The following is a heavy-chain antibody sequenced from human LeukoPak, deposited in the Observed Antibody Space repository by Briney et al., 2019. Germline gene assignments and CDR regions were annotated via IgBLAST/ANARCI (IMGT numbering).Heavy chain of an antibody. CDR1: GFTFSSYS. Sequence: AGSLSLSCPASGFTFSSYSMNWVRQAPAEGREWVSSISSSSSYIYYADSAKGRFTFPRANAKNPLHLQMHSLRAEDKAVYYCARHRTASDYWGQGTLVTVSS. CDR3: ARHRTASDY. D-gene: IGHD3-16*02. CDR2: ISSSSSYI. J-gene: IGHJ4*02. V-gene: IGHV3-21*01.